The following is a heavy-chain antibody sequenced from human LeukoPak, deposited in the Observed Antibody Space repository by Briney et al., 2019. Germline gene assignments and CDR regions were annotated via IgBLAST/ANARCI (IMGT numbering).Heavy chain of an antibody. V-gene: IGHV3-23*01. Sequence: GGSLRLSCAASGFTVSSNYMSWVRQAPGKGLEWVSAISGSGGSTYYADSVKGRFTISRDNSENTLYLQMKSLRAEDTAVYYCARGDGYNFFDYWGQGTLVTVSS. J-gene: IGHJ4*02. CDR1: GFTVSSNY. CDR3: ARGDGYNFFDY. D-gene: IGHD5-24*01. CDR2: ISGSGGST.